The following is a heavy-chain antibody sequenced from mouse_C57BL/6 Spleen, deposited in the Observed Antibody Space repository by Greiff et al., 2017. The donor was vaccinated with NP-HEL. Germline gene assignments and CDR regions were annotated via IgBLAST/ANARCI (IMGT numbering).Heavy chain of an antibody. Sequence: QVQLQQSGAELVMPGASVKLSCKASGYTFTSYWMHWVKQTPGQGLEWIGEIDPSASYTNYNQNFKGKSTLTVDRSTSTAYMQLSSLTSEDSAVYYCARRKSIAAGDYFDYWGQGTTLTVSS. J-gene: IGHJ2*01. CDR2: IDPSASYT. CDR1: GYTFTSYW. V-gene: IGHV1-69*01. D-gene: IGHD2-10*02. CDR3: ARRKSIAAGDYFDY.